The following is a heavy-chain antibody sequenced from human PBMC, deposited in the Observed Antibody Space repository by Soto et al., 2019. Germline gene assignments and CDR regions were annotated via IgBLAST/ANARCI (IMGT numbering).Heavy chain of an antibody. CDR1: GFTFSSYE. Sequence: PGGSLRLSCAASGFTFSSYEMNWVRQAPGKGLEWVSYISSSGSTIYYADSVKGRFTISRDNAKNSLYLQMNSLRAEDTAVDYCARAPRATVTTQFYYYYGMDVWGQGTTVTVSS. D-gene: IGHD4-17*01. V-gene: IGHV3-48*03. CDR2: ISSSGSTI. J-gene: IGHJ6*02. CDR3: ARAPRATVTTQFYYYYGMDV.